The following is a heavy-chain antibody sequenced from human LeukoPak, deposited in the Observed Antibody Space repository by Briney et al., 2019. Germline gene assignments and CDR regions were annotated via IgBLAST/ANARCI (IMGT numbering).Heavy chain of an antibody. V-gene: IGHV1-18*01. J-gene: IGHJ5*02. D-gene: IGHD6-6*01. CDR3: ARDHMAARPGWFDA. CDR1: GYTFRTFG. CDR2: ISVYNGDT. Sequence: ASVKVSCKASGYTFRTFGINWVRQATGQGLEWMGWISVYNGDTKYAQKFQGRVTMTTDTSTNTTYMEVRSLTFDDTAVYYCARDHMAARPGWFDAWGQGTLVTVPA.